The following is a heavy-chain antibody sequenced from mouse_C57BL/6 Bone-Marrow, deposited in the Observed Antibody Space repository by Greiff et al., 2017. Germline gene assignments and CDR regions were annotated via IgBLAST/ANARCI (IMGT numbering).Heavy chain of an antibody. Sequence: VQLQQSGPGLVQPSQSLSITCTVSGFSLTSYGVHWVRQSPGKGLEWLGVIWSGGSTDYNAAFISSLSISKDNSKSQVFFKMNSLQADDTAIYYCARNLYMITTPYCAMDYWGQGTSVTVSS. CDR1: GFSLTSYG. V-gene: IGHV2-2*01. J-gene: IGHJ4*01. CDR3: ARNLYMITTPYCAMDY. D-gene: IGHD2-4*01. CDR2: IWSGGST.